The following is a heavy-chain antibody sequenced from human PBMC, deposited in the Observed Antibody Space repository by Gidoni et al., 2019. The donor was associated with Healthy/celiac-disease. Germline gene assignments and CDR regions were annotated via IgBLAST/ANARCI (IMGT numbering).Heavy chain of an antibody. D-gene: IGHD5-18*01. Sequence: QITLKESGHTLVKPTQTLTLTCTFSGFSLSTSGVGLGWIRQSPGKALEWLALIYWDDDERYSPSLKNRRTITKDTSKTQVVLTMTDLDPVDTATYFCALPTQAAKVPIFDEWGQGTLVTVSS. J-gene: IGHJ4*02. CDR2: IYWDDDE. V-gene: IGHV2-5*02. CDR3: ALPTQAAKVPIFDE. CDR1: GFSLSTSGVG.